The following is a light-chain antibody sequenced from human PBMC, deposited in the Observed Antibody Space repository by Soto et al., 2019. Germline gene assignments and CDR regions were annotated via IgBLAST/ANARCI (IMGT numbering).Light chain of an antibody. CDR3: QQRSSWPIT. CDR1: QSVSSY. V-gene: IGKV3-11*01. Sequence: EIVLTQSPYTLSLSPVEISTLSCRASQSVSSYLAWYQQKPGQAPRLLIYDASNRATGFPARFSGSGSGTDFTLTISRLEPEDFAVYYCQQRSSWPITFGQGTRLEIK. J-gene: IGKJ5*01. CDR2: DAS.